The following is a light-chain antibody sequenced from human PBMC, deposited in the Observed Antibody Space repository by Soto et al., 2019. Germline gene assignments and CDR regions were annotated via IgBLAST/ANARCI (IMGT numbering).Light chain of an antibody. CDR2: GSS. CDR3: QSYDSSLTGI. J-gene: IGLJ2*01. Sequence: QSVLTQPPSVSGAPGQRVTISCTGSSSNIGAGYSVHWYQQLPGTAPKVVIFGSSNRPSGVPDRFSGSKSGTSASLAITGLQAEDEADYYCQSYDSSLTGIFGGGTQLTVL. CDR1: SSNIGAGYS. V-gene: IGLV1-40*01.